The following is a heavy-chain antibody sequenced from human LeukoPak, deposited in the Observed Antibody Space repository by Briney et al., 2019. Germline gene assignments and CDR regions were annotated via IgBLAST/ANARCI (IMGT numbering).Heavy chain of an antibody. J-gene: IGHJ4*02. CDR3: AKIGGNVVY. CDR1: GFTFSSYS. D-gene: IGHD4-23*01. V-gene: IGHV3-48*01. CDR2: ISSGSTTI. Sequence: GGSLRLSCAASGFTFSSYSMNWVRQAPGKGLEWISYISSGSTTIYYADSVKGRFTISRDNAKNSLYLQMNSLRAEDTAVYYCAKIGGNVVYWGQGTLVTVSS.